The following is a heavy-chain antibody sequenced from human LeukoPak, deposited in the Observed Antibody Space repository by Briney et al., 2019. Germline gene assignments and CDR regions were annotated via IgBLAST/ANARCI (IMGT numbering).Heavy chain of an antibody. Sequence: PSGTLSLTCTVSGDSISRYYWSWIRQPAGKGLEWIGHIYSSGTTNYNPSLKSRVTMSLDTSKNHFSLKLSSVTAADTAAYYCARDKYYGSGNYGKYNWFDPWGQGTLVTVSS. V-gene: IGHV4-4*07. J-gene: IGHJ5*02. CDR1: GDSISRYY. CDR2: IYSSGTT. CDR3: ARDKYYGSGNYGKYNWFDP. D-gene: IGHD3-10*01.